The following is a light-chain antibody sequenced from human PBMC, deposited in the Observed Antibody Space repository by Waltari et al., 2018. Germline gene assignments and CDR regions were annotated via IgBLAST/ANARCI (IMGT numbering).Light chain of an antibody. V-gene: IGKV1-5*03. J-gene: IGKJ1*01. Sequence: DIQMTQSPSTLSASVGDRVTITCRASQTISSWLAWYQQKPGKAPNLLIYEASSLESGVPSRFSGRGSGTEFTLTISSLQPDDFATYYCQRYNSNFPTFGQGTKVEIK. CDR1: QTISSW. CDR3: QRYNSNFPT. CDR2: EAS.